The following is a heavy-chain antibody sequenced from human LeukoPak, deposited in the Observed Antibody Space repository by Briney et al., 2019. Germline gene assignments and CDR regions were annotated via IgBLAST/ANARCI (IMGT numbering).Heavy chain of an antibody. J-gene: IGHJ4*02. D-gene: IGHD2-2*02. CDR3: ARDECTTTSCYNY. Sequence: GGSLRLSCAASGFTFSSYWMSWVRQAPGKGLEWVANIKQDGSEKYYADSVKGRFTISRDNSKNTVYLQMNSLRAEDTALYFCARDECTTTSCYNYWGQGTLVTVSS. CDR2: IKQDGSEK. V-gene: IGHV3-7*01. CDR1: GFTFSSYW.